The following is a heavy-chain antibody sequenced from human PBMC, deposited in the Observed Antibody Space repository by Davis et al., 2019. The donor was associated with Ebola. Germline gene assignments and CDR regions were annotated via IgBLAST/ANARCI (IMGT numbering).Heavy chain of an antibody. CDR2: IHSYGST. CDR3: ARVDVGSYGMDV. Sequence: GESLKISCAVSGLTVSSNYMSWVRQAPGKGLEWVSVIHSYGSTYYADSVKGRFTISRDNSKNTLYLQMNSLRAEDTAVYYCARVDVGSYGMDVWGQGTTVTVSS. J-gene: IGHJ6*02. V-gene: IGHV3-66*01. D-gene: IGHD2-15*01. CDR1: GLTVSSNY.